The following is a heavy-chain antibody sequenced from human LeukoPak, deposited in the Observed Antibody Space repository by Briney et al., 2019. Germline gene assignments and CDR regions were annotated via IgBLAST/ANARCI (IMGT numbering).Heavy chain of an antibody. CDR3: ARAGSEYYYDSKLGY. J-gene: IGHJ4*02. D-gene: IGHD3-22*01. CDR2: ISSSSSYI. CDR1: GFTFSSYS. Sequence: GGSLRLSCAASGFTFSSYSMNWVRQAPGKGLEWVSSISSSSSYIYYADSVKGRFTISRDNARNSLYLQMNSLRAEDTAVYYCARAGSEYYYDSKLGYWGQGTPVTVSS. V-gene: IGHV3-21*01.